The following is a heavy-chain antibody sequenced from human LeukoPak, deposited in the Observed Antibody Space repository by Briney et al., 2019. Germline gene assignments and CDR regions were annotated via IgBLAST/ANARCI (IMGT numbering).Heavy chain of an antibody. CDR2: INSGSSSI. Sequence: GGSLRLSCAAAGFTFRSYSMNWVRQAPGKGPEWLSYINSGSSSIYYADSVRGRFTISRGNAKNSLYLEVNSLRAEDTAVYYCARAVAGGKPSGFDPWGQGTLVTVSS. J-gene: IGHJ5*02. CDR3: ARAVAGGKPSGFDP. V-gene: IGHV3-48*04. CDR1: GFTFRSYS. D-gene: IGHD4-23*01.